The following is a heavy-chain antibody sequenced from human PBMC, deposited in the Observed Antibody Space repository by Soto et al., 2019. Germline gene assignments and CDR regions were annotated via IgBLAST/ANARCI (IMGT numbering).Heavy chain of an antibody. CDR2: IYYSGST. CDR1: GGSISSYY. D-gene: IGHD5-18*01. V-gene: IGHV4-59*01. J-gene: IGHJ6*02. CDR3: ARGAFGYSYGHGMDV. Sequence: QVQLQESGPGLVKPSETLSLTCTVSGGSISSYYWSWIRQPPGKGLEWFGYIYYSGSTNYNPSLKSRVPISVDTSKHQFSLKVSSVTAADTAVYYCARGAFGYSYGHGMDVWGQGTTVTVSS.